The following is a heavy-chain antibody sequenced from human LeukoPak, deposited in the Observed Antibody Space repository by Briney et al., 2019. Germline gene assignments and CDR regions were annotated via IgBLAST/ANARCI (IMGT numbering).Heavy chain of an antibody. J-gene: IGHJ6*01. V-gene: IGHV4-34*01. CDR2: INLGGST. CDR3: ARVHIVVVPAANCMDV. D-gene: IGHD2-2*01. Sequence: PCETLSLTCAVYGGSFRGYYWSWIRQPPGKGLEWIGEINLGGSTNYNPSLESRVTISLDTSKNQFSLKLSSVTAADTAVYYCARVHIVVVPAANCMDVWGAG. CDR1: GGSFRGYY.